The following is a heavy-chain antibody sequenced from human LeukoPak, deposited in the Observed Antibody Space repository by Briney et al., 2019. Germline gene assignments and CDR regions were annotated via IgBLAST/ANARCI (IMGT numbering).Heavy chain of an antibody. CDR1: GFTFSSYG. V-gene: IGHV3-30*02. CDR2: IRYDGSNK. D-gene: IGHD1-26*01. J-gene: IGHJ4*02. CDR3: AKDLTAYSGSSGADY. Sequence: GGSLRLSCAASGFTFSSYGMHWVRQAPGKGLEWVAFIRYDGSNKYYADSVKGRFPISRDNSKNTLYLQMNSLRAEDTAVYYCAKDLTAYSGSSGADYWGQGTLVTVSS.